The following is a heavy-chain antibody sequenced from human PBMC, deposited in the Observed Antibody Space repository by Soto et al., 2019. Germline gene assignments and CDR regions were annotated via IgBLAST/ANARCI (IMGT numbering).Heavy chain of an antibody. Sequence: QVQLVESGGGVVQPERSLRLSCAASGCTFSSYGMHRFSQAPGKGLEWVAVISYDGSNKYYADSVKGRFTISRDNSKNTLYLQMNSLRAEDTDVYYCAKSDSSGWYYFDYWGQGPLVTVSS. CDR1: GCTFSSYG. V-gene: IGHV3-30*18. D-gene: IGHD6-19*01. J-gene: IGHJ4*02. CDR2: ISYDGSNK. CDR3: AKSDSSGWYYFDY.